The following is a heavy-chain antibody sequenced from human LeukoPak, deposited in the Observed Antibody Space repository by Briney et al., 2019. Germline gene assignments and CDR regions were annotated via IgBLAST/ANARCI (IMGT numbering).Heavy chain of an antibody. Sequence: SETLSLTCSVSGGSISSSSYYWGWIRQPPGKGLEWIGNRYYDGSTYYNPSLESRVTISGDTSKNQFSLKLSSVTAADTAVYYCARVKYDAWGRCFDYWGQGTLVTVSS. CDR2: RYYDGST. J-gene: IGHJ4*02. V-gene: IGHV4-39*07. D-gene: IGHD3-16*01. CDR1: GGSISSSSYY. CDR3: ARVKYDAWGRCFDY.